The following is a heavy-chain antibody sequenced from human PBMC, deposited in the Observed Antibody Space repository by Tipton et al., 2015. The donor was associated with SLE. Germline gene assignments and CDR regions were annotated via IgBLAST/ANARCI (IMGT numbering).Heavy chain of an antibody. J-gene: IGHJ6*03. Sequence: SLRLSCAASGITFSGYWIHWVRQAPGKGLEWVSGLSWNSDSSVYADSVKDRFTISRDNAKNSLYLQMSSLRVEDTALYYCVKDKYSSPYYYMDVWGKGTTVTVSS. D-gene: IGHD6-19*01. CDR2: LSWNSDSS. CDR3: VKDKYSSPYYYMDV. V-gene: IGHV3-9*01. CDR1: GITFSGYW.